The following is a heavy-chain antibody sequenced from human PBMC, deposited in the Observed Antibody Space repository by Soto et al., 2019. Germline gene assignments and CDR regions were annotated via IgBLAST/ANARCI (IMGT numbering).Heavy chain of an antibody. Sequence: QVQLVESGGDLVKPGGSLRLSCAASGYTFSDYYLSWIRQAPGKGPEWISYIDTSSTKIYYADSVRGRFTIFRDNGKNSLFLEMNNRRVEDSAVYFCASHYDLWTGYLSPVDYWGRGTLVTVSS. CDR2: IDTSSTKI. J-gene: IGHJ4*02. D-gene: IGHD3-3*01. CDR1: GYTFSDYY. V-gene: IGHV3-11*01. CDR3: ASHYDLWTGYLSPVDY.